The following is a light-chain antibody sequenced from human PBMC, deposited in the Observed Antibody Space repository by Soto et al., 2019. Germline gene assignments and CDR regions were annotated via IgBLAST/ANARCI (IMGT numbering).Light chain of an antibody. CDR1: QSVGSN. V-gene: IGKV3-15*01. J-gene: IGKJ3*01. CDR3: QQYTKWPR. Sequence: IVMTQSPATLSVSPGERATLSCRASQSVGSNLAWYQQKPGQAPRLLIYGASTRANGIPARFSGTGSGTEFTLTISSLQSDDFALYYCQQYTKWPRFGPGTKVDI. CDR2: GAS.